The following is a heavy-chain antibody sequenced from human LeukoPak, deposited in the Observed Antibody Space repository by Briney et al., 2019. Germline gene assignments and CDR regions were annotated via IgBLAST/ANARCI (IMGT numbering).Heavy chain of an antibody. CDR1: GFAFSSYA. D-gene: IGHD3-10*01. Sequence: GGSLRLSCAASGFAFSSYAMSWVRQAPGKGLEWVSAISGSGGSTYYADSVKGRFTISRDNSKNTLYLQMNSLRAEDTAVYYCAKVVALLWFGELSAGVGYYFDYWGQGTLVTVSS. CDR2: ISGSGGST. J-gene: IGHJ4*02. V-gene: IGHV3-23*01. CDR3: AKVVALLWFGELSAGVGYYFDY.